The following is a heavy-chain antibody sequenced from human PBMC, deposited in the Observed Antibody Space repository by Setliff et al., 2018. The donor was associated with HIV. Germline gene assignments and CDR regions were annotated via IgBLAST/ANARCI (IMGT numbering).Heavy chain of an antibody. J-gene: IGHJ2*01. Sequence: SETLSLTCTVSGGSISSSGFYWGWIRQTPAKGLEWIGSIYYSGSTYYNPSLQTQVNIAVDPSKNQFSLKLSSVTAEDTAVYYCASPTYVYDSSGYYYGLPNWYFDLWGRGTLVTVSS. V-gene: IGHV4-39*01. CDR3: ASPTYVYDSSGYYYGLPNWYFDL. CDR1: GGSISSSGFY. D-gene: IGHD3-22*01. CDR2: IYYSGST.